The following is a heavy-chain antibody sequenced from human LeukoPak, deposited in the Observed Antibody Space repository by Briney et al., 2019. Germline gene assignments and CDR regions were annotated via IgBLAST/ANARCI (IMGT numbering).Heavy chain of an antibody. V-gene: IGHV1-2*02. CDR3: ARGDCSGVSCYSVDS. J-gene: IGHJ4*02. D-gene: IGHD2-15*01. CDR1: GYIFTASY. CDR2: INPNIGGT. Sequence: GASVKVSCKASGYIFTASYIHWVRQAPRQGLEWMGWINPNIGGTSFAKKFQGRVTLTRDTSITTTYLELTGLRSGDTAVYFCARGDCSGVSCYSVDSWGQGTLVTVSS.